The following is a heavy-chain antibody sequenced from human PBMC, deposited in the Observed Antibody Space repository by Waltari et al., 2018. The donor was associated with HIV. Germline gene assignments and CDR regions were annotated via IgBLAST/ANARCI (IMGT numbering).Heavy chain of an antibody. CDR2: IYYSGST. Sequence: QVQLQESGPGLVKPSETLSLTCTVSGGSIRSYYWSWIRQPPGKGLEWIGYIYYSGSTNYNPSLKSRVTISVDTSKNQFSLKLSSVTAADTAVYYCASGGYYDSSGYSRDWYFDLWGRGTLVTVSS. D-gene: IGHD3-22*01. CDR3: ASGGYYDSSGYSRDWYFDL. J-gene: IGHJ2*01. V-gene: IGHV4-59*08. CDR1: GGSIRSYY.